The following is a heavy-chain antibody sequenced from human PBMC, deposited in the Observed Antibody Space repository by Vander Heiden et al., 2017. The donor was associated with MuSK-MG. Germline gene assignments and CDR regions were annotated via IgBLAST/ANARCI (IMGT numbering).Heavy chain of an antibody. J-gene: IGHJ4*02. CDR3: ARGGGDSGYDLRYFDY. Sequence: EVQLVESGGGLVQPGGSLSISCAASGFTFSSYEMNWVRQAPGKGLEWVSYISSSGSTIYYADSVKGQFTISRDKGKNAQYVQMNSLRAEDTAVYYCARGGGDSGYDLRYFDYWGQGTLVTVSS. CDR2: ISSSGSTI. CDR1: GFTFSSYE. D-gene: IGHD5-12*01. V-gene: IGHV3-48*03.